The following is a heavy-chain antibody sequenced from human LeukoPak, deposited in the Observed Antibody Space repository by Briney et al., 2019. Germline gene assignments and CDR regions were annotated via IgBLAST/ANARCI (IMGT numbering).Heavy chain of an antibody. D-gene: IGHD3-10*01. CDR3: ATTYGSGAYYYYYMDV. Sequence: PETLSLTCTVSGYSLSSGYYWGWFRQPPGKGLEWIGSIYHSGSTYYKPSLKSRVTISVDTSKDQFSLKLSSVTAADTAVYYCATTYGSGAYYYYYMDVWGKGTTVTVSS. CDR1: GYSLSSGYY. V-gene: IGHV4-38-2*02. J-gene: IGHJ6*03. CDR2: IYHSGST.